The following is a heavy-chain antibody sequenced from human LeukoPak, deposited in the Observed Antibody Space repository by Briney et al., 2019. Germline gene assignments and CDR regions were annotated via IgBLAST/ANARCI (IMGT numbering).Heavy chain of an antibody. CDR2: INHSGST. CDR3: ARVRGIVVADPYFDY. CDR1: GGSFIGYY. D-gene: IGHD3-22*01. J-gene: IGHJ4*02. V-gene: IGHV4-34*01. Sequence: SETLSLTCAVYGGSFIGYYWSWLRQPPGKGLEWIGEINHSGSTNYNPSLKSRVTISVDTSKNQFSLKLSSVTAADTAVYYCARVRGIVVADPYFDYWGQGTLVTVSS.